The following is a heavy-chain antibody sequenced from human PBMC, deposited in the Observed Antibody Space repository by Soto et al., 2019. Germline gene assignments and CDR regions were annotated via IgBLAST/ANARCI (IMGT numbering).Heavy chain of an antibody. D-gene: IGHD1-26*01. Sequence: SETLSLTCNVSGDSITSYFRNWLRQPPGKGLEWFGSVCDSGRTNYNPSLQSRVTLSLDPSKNHFSLKVTSVPAAFTAVCYCASPRSAIYGEHLDIWSQGTKVTVSS. V-gene: IGHV4-59*01. J-gene: IGHJ3*02. CDR1: GDSITSYF. CDR3: ASPRSAIYGEHLDI. CDR2: VCDSGRT.